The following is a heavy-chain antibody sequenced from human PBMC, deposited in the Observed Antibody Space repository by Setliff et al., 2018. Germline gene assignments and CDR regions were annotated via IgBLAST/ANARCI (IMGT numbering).Heavy chain of an antibody. CDR1: GGSISSSSHY. D-gene: IGHD4-17*01. CDR3: ARYGDYTNAFQI. CDR2: IYYTGST. J-gene: IGHJ3*02. Sequence: SETLSLTCTVSGGSISSSSHYWGWIRQPPGKGLEWIGSIYYTGSTYYNPSLKSRVTMSVDTSKRQFSLKLGSATAADTAVYYCARYGDYTNAFQIWGQGTMVTVSS. V-gene: IGHV4-39*07.